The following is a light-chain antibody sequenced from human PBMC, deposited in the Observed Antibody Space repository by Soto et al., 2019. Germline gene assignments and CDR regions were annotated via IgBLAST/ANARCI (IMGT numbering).Light chain of an antibody. J-gene: IGKJ5*01. CDR2: GAS. CDR3: QQYKNWPIT. Sequence: EIVMRQSPATLSVSPGERLTLSCRASESVRYNLAWYQQKPGQAPRLLVYGASTRATGIPARFSGSGSGTEFTLTIRSLQSEDFAVYFCQQYKNWPITFGQGTRLEIK. V-gene: IGKV3-15*01. CDR1: ESVRYN.